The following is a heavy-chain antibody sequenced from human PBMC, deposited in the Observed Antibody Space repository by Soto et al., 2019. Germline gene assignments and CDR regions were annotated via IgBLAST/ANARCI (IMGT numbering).Heavy chain of an antibody. CDR2: ISGSGGST. J-gene: IGHJ4*02. CDR3: AKNDRLSTMVLGVLGYYFDY. Sequence: EVQLLESGGGLVQPGGSLRLSCAASGFTFSSYAMSWVRQAPGKGLEWVSAISGSGGSTYYADSVKGRFTISRDNSKNTLYLQMNSLRAEDTAVYYCAKNDRLSTMVLGVLGYYFDYWGQGTLVTVSS. V-gene: IGHV3-23*01. CDR1: GFTFSSYA. D-gene: IGHD3-10*01.